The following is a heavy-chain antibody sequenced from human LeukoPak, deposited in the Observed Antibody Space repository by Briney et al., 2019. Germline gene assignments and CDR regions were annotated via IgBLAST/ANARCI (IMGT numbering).Heavy chain of an antibody. D-gene: IGHD1-1*01. V-gene: IGHV3-21*01. CDR3: ARDQTGTMNY. CDR2: ISSSSSYI. Sequence: AGGSLRLSCAASGFTFSSYSMNWVRQAPGKGLEWVSSISSSSSYIYYADSVKGRFTISRDNAKNSLYLQMNSLRAEDTAVYYCARDQTGTMNYWGQGTLVTVSS. CDR1: GFTFSSYS. J-gene: IGHJ4*02.